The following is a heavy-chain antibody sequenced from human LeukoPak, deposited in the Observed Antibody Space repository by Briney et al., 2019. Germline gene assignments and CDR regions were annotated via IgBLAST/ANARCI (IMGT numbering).Heavy chain of an antibody. Sequence: KSSHTLSLTCSVSGDSISNSGSYWARFRQTPGTGLKWVGSISSGGTTFYSPSLKSRLTISFDTSKNQFSLRLKSVTAADTAVYSCARGSRFLEWAIDYWGQGTMVTVSS. CDR2: ISSGGTT. CDR1: GDSISNSGSY. J-gene: IGHJ4*02. CDR3: ARGSRFLEWAIDY. V-gene: IGHV4-39*07. D-gene: IGHD3-3*01.